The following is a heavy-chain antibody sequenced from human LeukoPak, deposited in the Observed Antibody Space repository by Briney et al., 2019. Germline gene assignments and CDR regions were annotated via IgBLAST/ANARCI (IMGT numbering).Heavy chain of an antibody. CDR1: GFTFSSYA. V-gene: IGHV3-23*01. CDR2: ISGSGAST. J-gene: IGHJ5*02. Sequence: PGGSLRLSCAASGFTFSSYAMSWVRQAPGKGLEWVSAISGSGASTYYADSVKGRLNISRDNSKNTLYLQMNSLRAEGTAVYYCAKGDSSSWYNLWFDPWGQGTLVTVSS. D-gene: IGHD6-13*01. CDR3: AKGDSSSWYNLWFDP.